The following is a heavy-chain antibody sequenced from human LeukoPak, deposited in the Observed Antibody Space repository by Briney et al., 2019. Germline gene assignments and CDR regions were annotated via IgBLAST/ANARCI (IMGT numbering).Heavy chain of an antibody. D-gene: IGHD3-10*01. V-gene: IGHV4-59*01. CDR3: ARGKTHARRWVYAGYYFDY. J-gene: IGHJ4*02. Sequence: PSETLSLTCTVSGGSISSYYWSWIRQPPGKGLEWIGYIYYSGSTNYNPSLKSRVTISVDTSKNQFSLKLSSVTAADTAVYYCARGKTHARRWVYAGYYFDYWGQGTLVTVSS. CDR2: IYYSGST. CDR1: GGSISSYY.